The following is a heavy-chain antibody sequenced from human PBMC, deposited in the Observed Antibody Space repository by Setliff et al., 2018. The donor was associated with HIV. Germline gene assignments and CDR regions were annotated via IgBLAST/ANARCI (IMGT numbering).Heavy chain of an antibody. CDR3: AGGYCSSTSCYLLHYYYYYGRDG. V-gene: IGHV1-69*13. Sequence: SVKVSCKASGGTFSSYAISWVRQAPGQGLEWMGGIIPIFGTANYAQKFQGRVTITADESTSTAYMELSSLRSEDTAVYYCAGGYCSSTSCYLLHYYYYYGRDGWGKG. CDR2: IIPIFGTA. D-gene: IGHD2-2*01. J-gene: IGHJ6*04. CDR1: GGTFSSYA.